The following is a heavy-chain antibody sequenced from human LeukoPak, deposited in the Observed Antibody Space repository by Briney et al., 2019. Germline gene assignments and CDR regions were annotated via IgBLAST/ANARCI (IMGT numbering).Heavy chain of an antibody. CDR1: GVSISIYY. V-gene: IGHV4-59*01. J-gene: IGHJ4*02. D-gene: IGHD2-15*01. CDR2: IYYSGST. CDR3: ARGGNGGFFDY. Sequence: SETLSLTCTVSGVSISIYYWSWIRQPPGKGLEWIGYIYYSGSTNHNPSLKSRVTMSIDTSKSQFSLKLDSVTTADTAVYYCARGGNGGFFDYWGQGTLVTVSS.